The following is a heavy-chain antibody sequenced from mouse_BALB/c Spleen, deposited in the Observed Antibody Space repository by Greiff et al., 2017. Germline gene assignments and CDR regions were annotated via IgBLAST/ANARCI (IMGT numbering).Heavy chain of an antibody. Sequence: VQLVESGPGLVAPSQSLSITCTVSGFSLTSYGVHWVRQPPGKGLEWLGVIWAGGSTNYNSALMSRLSISKDNSKSQVFLKMNSLQTDDTAMYYCARDYGNDDYAMDYWGQGTSVTVSA. CDR2: IWAGGST. CDR1: GFSLTSYG. CDR3: ARDYGNDDYAMDY. D-gene: IGHD2-2*01. V-gene: IGHV2-9*02. J-gene: IGHJ4*01.